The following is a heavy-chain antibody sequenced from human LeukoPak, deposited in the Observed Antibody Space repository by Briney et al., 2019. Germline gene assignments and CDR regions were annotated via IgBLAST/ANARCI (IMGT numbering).Heavy chain of an antibody. CDR3: ASLGELGVY. CDR2: ISSSGSTI. D-gene: IGHD1-26*01. Sequence: GGPLRLSCAASGFTFSSYEMNWVRQAPGKGLEWVSYISSSGSTIYYADSVKGRFTISRDNAKNSLYLQMNSLRAEDTAVYYCASLGELGVYWGQGTLVTVSS. V-gene: IGHV3-48*03. CDR1: GFTFSSYE. J-gene: IGHJ4*02.